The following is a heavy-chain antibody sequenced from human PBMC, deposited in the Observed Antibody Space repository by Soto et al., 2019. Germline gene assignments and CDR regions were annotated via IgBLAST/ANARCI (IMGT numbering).Heavy chain of an antibody. Sequence: GGSLRLSCATSGLTFSNYAMSWVRQAPGGGLEWVSSMSGSSSTTYYADSVRGRFTISRDRSKNTMYLQMRSLRAEDTALYYCAKNTERELPRVIDFWGQGTLVTVSS. J-gene: IGHJ1*01. CDR3: AKNTERELPRVIDF. CDR1: GLTFSNYA. CDR2: MSGSSSTT. V-gene: IGHV3-23*01. D-gene: IGHD3-16*02.